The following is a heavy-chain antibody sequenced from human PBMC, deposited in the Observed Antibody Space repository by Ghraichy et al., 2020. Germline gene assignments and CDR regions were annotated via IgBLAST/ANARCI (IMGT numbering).Heavy chain of an antibody. Sequence: SETLSLTCAVYGGSFSGYYWSWIRQPPGKGLEWIGEINHSGSTNYNPSLKSRVTISVDTSKNQFSLKLSSVTAADTAVYYCARGRGPRYCSSTSCYRYYYYGMDVWGQGTTVTVSS. J-gene: IGHJ6*02. CDR2: INHSGST. CDR3: ARGRGPRYCSSTSCYRYYYYGMDV. V-gene: IGHV4-34*01. D-gene: IGHD2-2*02. CDR1: GGSFSGYY.